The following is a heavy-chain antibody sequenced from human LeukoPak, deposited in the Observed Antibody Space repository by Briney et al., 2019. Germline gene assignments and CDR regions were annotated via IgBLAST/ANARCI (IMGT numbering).Heavy chain of an antibody. J-gene: IGHJ4*02. Sequence: ASVKVSCKASGYTFTGYYMHWVRQAPGQGLEWMGWINPNTGGTNYAQKFQGRVTMTRDTSISTAYMELSRLRSDDTAVYYCASPAVYGGNQFDYWGQGTLVTVSS. V-gene: IGHV1-2*02. CDR3: ASPAVYGGNQFDY. CDR1: GYTFTGYY. CDR2: INPNTGGT. D-gene: IGHD1-14*01.